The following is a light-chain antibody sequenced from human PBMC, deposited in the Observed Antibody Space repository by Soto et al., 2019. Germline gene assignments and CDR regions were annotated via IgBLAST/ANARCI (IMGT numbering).Light chain of an antibody. CDR2: QDT. V-gene: IGLV3-1*01. Sequence: SYELTQPPSVSVSPGQTSSITCSGDKLGGKYAYWYQQKPGQPPVLVIYQDTKRPSGIPERFSGSNSGNTATLTISGTQAMDEADYYCQAWDSSTGVFGGGTKVTVL. CDR1: KLGGKY. J-gene: IGLJ3*02. CDR3: QAWDSSTGV.